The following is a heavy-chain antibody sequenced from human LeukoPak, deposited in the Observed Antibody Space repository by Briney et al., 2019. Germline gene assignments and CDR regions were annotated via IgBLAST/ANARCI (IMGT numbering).Heavy chain of an antibody. CDR2: IFHSGTT. D-gene: IGHD5-24*01. J-gene: IGHJ4*02. CDR3: ARHNFRNGYNRPFDY. CDR1: VGSISSSDYY. V-gene: IGHV4-39*01. Sequence: SETLSLTCTVSVGSISSSDYYWGWIRQPPGKGLEWIGNIFHSGTTYYDPSLKSRVIISVDTSKNQFSLKLSSVTAADTALYYCARHNFRNGYNRPFDYWGQGTLVTVSS.